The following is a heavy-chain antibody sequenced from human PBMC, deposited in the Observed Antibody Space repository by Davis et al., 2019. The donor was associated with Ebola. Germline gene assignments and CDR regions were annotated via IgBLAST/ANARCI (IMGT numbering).Heavy chain of an antibody. D-gene: IGHD3-3*01. V-gene: IGHV3-74*01. CDR3: ARAHYDFWSGYLNY. Sequence: GESLKISCAASGFTFSTYSMTWVRQPPGKGLVWVSRINSDGSSTSYADSVKGRFTISRDNAKNTLYLQMNSLRAEDTAVYYCARAHYDFWSGYLNYWGQGTLVTVSS. CDR2: INSDGSST. CDR1: GFTFSTYS. J-gene: IGHJ4*02.